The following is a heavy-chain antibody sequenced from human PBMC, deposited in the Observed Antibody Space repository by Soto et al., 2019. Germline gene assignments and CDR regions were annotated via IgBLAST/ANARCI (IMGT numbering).Heavy chain of an antibody. Sequence: EVQLLESGGGLVQPGGSLRLSCAASGFTFSSHAMNWVRQAPGKGLEWVSAISGSGGSTYYADSVKGRFTISRDNSKNTLYLQMNSLRAEDTAVYYCAKTPIAYILTGYQGYFDLWGRGTLVTVSS. CDR1: GFTFSSHA. V-gene: IGHV3-23*01. CDR2: ISGSGGST. J-gene: IGHJ2*01. CDR3: AKTPIAYILTGYQGYFDL. D-gene: IGHD3-9*01.